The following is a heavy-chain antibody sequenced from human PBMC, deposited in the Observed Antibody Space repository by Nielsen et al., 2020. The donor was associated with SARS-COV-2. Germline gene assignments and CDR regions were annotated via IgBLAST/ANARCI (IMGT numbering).Heavy chain of an antibody. CDR2: IHYIGNT. V-gene: IGHV4-30-4*08. CDR1: GGSISSAYY. J-gene: IGHJ1*01. D-gene: IGHD5-24*01. CDR3: ARATRDGSTWSESFHR. Sequence: SETLSLTCTVSGGSISSAYYWTCIRHPPGENLKSLGKIHYIGNTYYTPSLESRITISIDASKNQFSLKLRSVTAADTAVYYCARATRDGSTWSESFHRWGQGTLVIVSS.